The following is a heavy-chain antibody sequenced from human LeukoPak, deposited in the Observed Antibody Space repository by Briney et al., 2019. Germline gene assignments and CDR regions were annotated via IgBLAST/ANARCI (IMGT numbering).Heavy chain of an antibody. D-gene: IGHD5-24*01. V-gene: IGHV3-53*01. Sequence: GGSLRLSCAASGFTVSSNYMSWVRQAPGKGLEWVSVIYSGGNTYYADSVKGRFTISRDNAKNSLYLQMNSLRAEDTAVYYCARRQFWEMATDYWGQGTLVTVSS. CDR1: GFTVSSNY. J-gene: IGHJ4*02. CDR2: IYSGGNT. CDR3: ARRQFWEMATDY.